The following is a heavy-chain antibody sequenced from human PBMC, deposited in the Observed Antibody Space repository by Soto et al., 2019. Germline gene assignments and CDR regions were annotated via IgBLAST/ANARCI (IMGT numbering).Heavy chain of an antibody. D-gene: IGHD1-1*01. V-gene: IGHV4-30-2*01. J-gene: IGHJ6*02. Sequence: QLQLQESGSGLVKPSQTLSLTCAVSGGSISSGGYSWSWIRQPPGKGLEWIGYIYHSGSTYYNPSLKSRVTVSVDRSKNQFCLKLSSVTAADTAVHYCARGESNWVYGIDVWGQGTTVNVSS. CDR2: IYHSGST. CDR3: ARGESNWVYGIDV. CDR1: GGSISSGGYS.